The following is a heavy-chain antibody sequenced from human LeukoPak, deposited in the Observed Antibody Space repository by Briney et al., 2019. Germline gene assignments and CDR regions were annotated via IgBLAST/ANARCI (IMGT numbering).Heavy chain of an antibody. CDR2: ISAYNGNT. Sequence: ASVKVSCKASGYTFTSYGISWVRQAPGQGLEWMGWISAYNGNTNYAQKLQGRVTMTTDTSTSTAYMELRSLRSDDTAVYYCARDTSEGDYAWWFDPWGQGTLVTVAS. D-gene: IGHD3-16*01. CDR1: GYTFTSYG. V-gene: IGHV1-18*01. J-gene: IGHJ5*02. CDR3: ARDTSEGDYAWWFDP.